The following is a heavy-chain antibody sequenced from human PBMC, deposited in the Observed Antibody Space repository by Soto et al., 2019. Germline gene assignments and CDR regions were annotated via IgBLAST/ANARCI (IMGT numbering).Heavy chain of an antibody. CDR2: IYPGDSDT. CDR1: GYSFTSYW. D-gene: IGHD3-22*01. CDR3: ARHKGGSGYYDSSGYYYPSDV. Sequence: GESLKISCKGAGYSFTSYWIGWVRQMPGKGLEWMGIIYPGDSDTRYSPSFQGQVTISADKSISTAYLQWSSLKASDTAMYYCARHKGGSGYYDSSGYYYPSDVWGQGTTV. J-gene: IGHJ6*02. V-gene: IGHV5-51*01.